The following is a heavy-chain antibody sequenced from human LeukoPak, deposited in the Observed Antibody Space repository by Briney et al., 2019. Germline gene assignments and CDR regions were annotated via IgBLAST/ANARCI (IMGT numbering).Heavy chain of an antibody. CDR1: GFTFTKCA. V-gene: IGHV3-23*01. D-gene: IGHD6-19*01. Sequence: GGSLRLSCVASGFTFTKCAMSWIRQAPGKGLEWVAIITATGDTAYYADSVKGRFTISRDNSRNTVYMQMDSLRAEDTAIYYCAGDRNSDWYSPLDYWGQGSQVTVST. CDR3: AGDRNSDWYSPLDY. CDR2: ITATGDTA. J-gene: IGHJ4*02.